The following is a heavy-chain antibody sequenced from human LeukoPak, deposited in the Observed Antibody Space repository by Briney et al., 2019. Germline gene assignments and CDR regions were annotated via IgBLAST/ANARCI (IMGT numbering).Heavy chain of an antibody. Sequence: PGGSLRLSCAASGFTFSSYSMNWVRQAPGKGLEWVSSISSSSSYIYYADSVKGRFTISRDNAKNSLYLQMNSLRAEDTAVYYCARGPAFFVGGCYPYWGQGTLVTVSS. CDR1: GFTFSSYS. CDR3: ARGPAFFVGGCYPY. J-gene: IGHJ4*02. D-gene: IGHD3-3*01. V-gene: IGHV3-21*01. CDR2: ISSSSSYI.